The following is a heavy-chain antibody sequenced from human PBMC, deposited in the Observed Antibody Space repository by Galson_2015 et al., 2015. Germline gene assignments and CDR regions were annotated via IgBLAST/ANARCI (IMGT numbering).Heavy chain of an antibody. J-gene: IGHJ4*02. CDR1: GYSISSGYY. Sequence: SETLSLTCAVSGYSISSGYYWGWIRQPPGKGLEWIGNIYHSGSTYYNAPLKSRVTISVDTSKNQFSLKLSSVTAADTAVYYCARVRYCTGGVCSTYYFDYWGQGTLVTVSS. D-gene: IGHD2-8*02. V-gene: IGHV4-38-2*01. CDR2: IYHSGST. CDR3: ARVRYCTGGVCSTYYFDY.